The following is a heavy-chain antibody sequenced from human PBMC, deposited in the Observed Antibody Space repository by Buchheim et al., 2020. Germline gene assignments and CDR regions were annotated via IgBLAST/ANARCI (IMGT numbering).Heavy chain of an antibody. CDR2: INPGGGTA. CDR3: ARGVGGYNNWFDP. CDR1: GYTFTSYY. D-gene: IGHD2-15*01. Sequence: QVQLVQSGAEVKKPGASVKVSCKASGYTFTSYYIHWVRQAPGQGLEWMGIINPGGGTANYAQKFKGRVTMTRDTSTSTVYMELSSLRSEDTAVYYCARGVGGYNNWFDPWGQGTL. J-gene: IGHJ5*02. V-gene: IGHV1-46*01.